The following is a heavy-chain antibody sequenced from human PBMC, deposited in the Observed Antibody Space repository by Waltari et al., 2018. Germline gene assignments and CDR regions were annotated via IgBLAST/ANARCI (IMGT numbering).Heavy chain of an antibody. J-gene: IGHJ6*03. V-gene: IGHV3-30*02. Sequence: QVQLVESGGGVVQPGGSLRLSCAASGFTFSSYGMHWVRQAPGKGLEWVAYIRYDGSNKYYADSVKGRFTISRDNSKNTLYLQMNSLRAEDTAVYYCAKANYGYNYYYMDVWGKGTTVTVSS. D-gene: IGHD3-10*01. CDR3: AKANYGYNYYYMDV. CDR1: GFTFSSYG. CDR2: IRYDGSNK.